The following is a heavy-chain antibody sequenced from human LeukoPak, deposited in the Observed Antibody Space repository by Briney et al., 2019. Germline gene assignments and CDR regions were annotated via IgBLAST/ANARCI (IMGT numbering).Heavy chain of an antibody. D-gene: IGHD3-10*01. CDR2: INHSGST. J-gene: IGHJ1*01. CDR3: ARVSGPGMNEYFHL. V-gene: IGHV4-34*01. CDR1: GGSFSGYY. Sequence: PSETLSLTCAVYGGSFSGYYWSWIRQPPGKGLGWIGEINHSGSTNYNPSLKSRVTISVDTSKNHFSLRLSSVTAADTAVYYCARVSGPGMNEYFHLWGQGTLVTVSS.